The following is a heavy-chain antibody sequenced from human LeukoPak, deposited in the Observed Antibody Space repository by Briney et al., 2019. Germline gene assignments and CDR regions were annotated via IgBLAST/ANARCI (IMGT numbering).Heavy chain of an antibody. CDR2: FYHGGSS. V-gene: IGHV4-38-2*02. CDR3: ARVTTTSWFEGYFDH. CDR1: GYSISSGYY. Sequence: PSETLSLTCSVSGYSISSGYYRGWIRQPPGKGLEWIGNFYHGGSSYYNPSLKSRVTMSGDTSKNQFSLNLRSVTAADTAVYYCARVTTTSWFEGYFDHWGQGSLVTVSS. D-gene: IGHD2-2*01. J-gene: IGHJ4*02.